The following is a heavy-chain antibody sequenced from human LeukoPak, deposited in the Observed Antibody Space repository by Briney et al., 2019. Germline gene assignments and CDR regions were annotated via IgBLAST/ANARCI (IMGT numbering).Heavy chain of an antibody. D-gene: IGHD1-26*01. CDR2: IYTSGST. CDR3: AAGGEWVGATAFDI. V-gene: IGHV4-4*07. J-gene: IGHJ3*02. CDR1: GGSISSYY. Sequence: SETLSLTCTVSGGSISSYYWSWIRQPAGKGLEWIGRIYTSGSTNYNPSLKSRVTMSVDTSKSQFSLKLSSVTAADTAVYYCAAGGEWVGATAFDIWGQGTMVTVSS.